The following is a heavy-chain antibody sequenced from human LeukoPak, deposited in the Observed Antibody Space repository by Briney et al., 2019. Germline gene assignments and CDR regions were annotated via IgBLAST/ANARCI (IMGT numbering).Heavy chain of an antibody. V-gene: IGHV4-39*07. CDR2: IYYSGST. CDR1: GGSISSSSYY. J-gene: IGHJ4*02. CDR3: ARVRLGSFDY. Sequence: SETLSLTCTVSGGSISSSSYYWGWIRQPPGKGLEWIGSIYYSGSTYYNPSLKSRVTISVDTSKNQFSLKLSSVTAADTAVYYCARVRLGSFDYWGQGTLVTVSS. D-gene: IGHD6-19*01.